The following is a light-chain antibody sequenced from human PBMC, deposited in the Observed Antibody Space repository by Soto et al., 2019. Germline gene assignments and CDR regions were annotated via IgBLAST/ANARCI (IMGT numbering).Light chain of an antibody. CDR1: QSVRSTY. J-gene: IGKJ1*01. CDR3: QQYDGSPWT. Sequence: EIVLTQSPGTLSLSPGERATLSCRASQSVRSTYLAWYQQKPGQAPRLLISGASSRATGIPDRFSGSGSGTEFTLTISRLEPEDFAVYYCQQYDGSPWTFGQGTKVEIK. CDR2: GAS. V-gene: IGKV3-20*01.